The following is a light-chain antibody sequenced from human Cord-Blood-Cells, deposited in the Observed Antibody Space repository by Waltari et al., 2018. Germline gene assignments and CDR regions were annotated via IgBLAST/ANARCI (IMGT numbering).Light chain of an antibody. CDR2: DAS. J-gene: IGKJ1*01. Sequence: DIQMTQSPSTLSASVGDRVPITCRASQSISSWLAWYQQKPGKAPELLIYDASSLESGVPSRFSGSGSGTEFTLTISSLQPDDFATYYCQQYNSYSWTFGQGTKVEIK. V-gene: IGKV1-5*01. CDR3: QQYNSYSWT. CDR1: QSISSW.